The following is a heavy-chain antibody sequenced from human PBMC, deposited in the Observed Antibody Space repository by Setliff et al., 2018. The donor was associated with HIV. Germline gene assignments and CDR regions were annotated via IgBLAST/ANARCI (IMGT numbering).Heavy chain of an antibody. CDR3: ARDYTHVFDI. CDR2: INPNSGGT. J-gene: IGHJ3*02. CDR1: GYTFPGSY. V-gene: IGHV1-2*04. Sequence: ASVKVSCKTSGYTFPGSYMHWVRLAPGQGLEWMGWINPNSGGTNYAQKFQGWVTVTRHTSINTVYLEVNGLKSDDTAVYYCARDYTHVFDIWGQGTMVTVSS.